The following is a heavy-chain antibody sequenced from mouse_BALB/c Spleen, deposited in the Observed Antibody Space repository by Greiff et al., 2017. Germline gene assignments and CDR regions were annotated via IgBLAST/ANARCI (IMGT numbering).Heavy chain of an antibody. D-gene: IGHD2-1*01. V-gene: IGHV1-54*01. J-gene: IGHJ4*01. CDR1: GYAFTNYL. Sequence: QVQLKESGAELVRPGTSVKVSCKASGYAFTNYLIEWVKQRPGQGLEWIGVINPGSGGTNYNEKFKGKATLTADKSSSTAYMQLSSLTSDDSAVYFCARKYGNYGYYAMDYWGQGTSVTVSS. CDR3: ARKYGNYGYYAMDY. CDR2: INPGSGGT.